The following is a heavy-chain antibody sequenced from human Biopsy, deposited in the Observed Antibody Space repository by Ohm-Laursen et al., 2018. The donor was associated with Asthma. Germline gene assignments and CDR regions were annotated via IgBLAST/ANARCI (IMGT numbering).Heavy chain of an antibody. Sequence: SLRLSCTASGFSFDDCAMHWVRQAPGKGLEWVSGISWNSGNIDYAVSVKGRFTISRDNAKNSLYLQMQSLRPEDTAFYYCAKSADYYDSTDSLDFWGRGTLVTVSS. CDR1: GFSFDDCA. V-gene: IGHV3-9*01. CDR2: ISWNSGNI. CDR3: AKSADYYDSTDSLDF. D-gene: IGHD3-22*01. J-gene: IGHJ4*01.